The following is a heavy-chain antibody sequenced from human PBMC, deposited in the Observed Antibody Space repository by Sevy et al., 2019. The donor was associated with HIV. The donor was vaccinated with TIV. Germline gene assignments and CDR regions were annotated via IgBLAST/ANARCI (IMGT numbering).Heavy chain of an antibody. CDR2: IQYDGSNK. CDR3: GKEGGGEGGDH. Sequence: GGSLRLSCAASGFSFRSYGMHWVRQAPGKGLEWMSYIQYDGSNKDYADSVKGRFTISRDNSKNTLDLKMNSLRVEDTAVFYCGKEGGGEGGDHWGQGTLVTVSS. V-gene: IGHV3-30*02. CDR1: GFSFRSYG. D-gene: IGHD2-21*01. J-gene: IGHJ4*02.